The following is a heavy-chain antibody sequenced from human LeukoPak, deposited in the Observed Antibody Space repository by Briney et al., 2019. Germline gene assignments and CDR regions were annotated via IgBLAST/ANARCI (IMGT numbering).Heavy chain of an antibody. Sequence: SETLSLTCTVSAGSISSYYWSWSRQPPGKGLEWIGYIYYSGSTNYNPSLKSRVTISVDTSKNQFSLKLSSVTAADTAVYHCARGYYLNWFDPWGQGTLVTVSS. CDR3: ARGYYLNWFDP. CDR2: IYYSGST. D-gene: IGHD3-10*01. CDR1: AGSISSYY. J-gene: IGHJ5*02. V-gene: IGHV4-59*01.